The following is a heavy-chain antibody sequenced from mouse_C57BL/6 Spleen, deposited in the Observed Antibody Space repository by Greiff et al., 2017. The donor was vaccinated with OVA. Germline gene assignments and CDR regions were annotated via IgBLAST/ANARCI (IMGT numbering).Heavy chain of an antibody. Sequence: DVMLVESGGDLVKPGGSLKLSCAASGFTFSSYGMSWVRQTPDKRLEWVATISSGGSYTYYPDSVKGRFTISRDNAKNTLYLQMSSLKSEDTAMYYCARHVLTVLYFDYWGQGTTLTVSS. CDR3: ARHVLTVLYFDY. CDR1: GFTFSSYG. J-gene: IGHJ2*01. D-gene: IGHD1-1*01. V-gene: IGHV5-6*02. CDR2: ISSGGSYT.